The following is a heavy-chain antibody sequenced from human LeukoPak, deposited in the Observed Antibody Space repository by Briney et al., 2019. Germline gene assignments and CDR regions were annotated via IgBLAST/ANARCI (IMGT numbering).Heavy chain of an antibody. J-gene: IGHJ4*02. Sequence: GASVKVSCKASGYTFTSYGISWVRQAPGQGLEWMGWISAYNGNTNYAQKLQGRVTMTTDTSTSTAYMELRSLRSDDTAVYYCARDCSSTSCHEGFDYWGQGTLVTVSS. CDR1: GYTFTSYG. D-gene: IGHD2-2*01. CDR2: ISAYNGNT. V-gene: IGHV1-18*01. CDR3: ARDCSSTSCHEGFDY.